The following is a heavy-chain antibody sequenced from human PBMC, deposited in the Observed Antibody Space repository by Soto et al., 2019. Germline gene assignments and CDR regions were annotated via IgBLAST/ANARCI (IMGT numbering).Heavy chain of an antibody. CDR3: ARARGYSDGYGYYYGMDV. CDR1: GGSFSGYY. J-gene: IGHJ6*02. CDR2: INHSGST. V-gene: IGHV4-34*01. D-gene: IGHD5-18*01. Sequence: QVQLQQWGAGLLKPSETLSLTCAVYGGSFSGYYWSWIRQPPGKGLEWIGEINHSGSTNYNPSLKSRVTISVDTSKNQVSLKLSSVTAADTAVYYCARARGYSDGYGYYYGMDVWGQGTTVTVSS.